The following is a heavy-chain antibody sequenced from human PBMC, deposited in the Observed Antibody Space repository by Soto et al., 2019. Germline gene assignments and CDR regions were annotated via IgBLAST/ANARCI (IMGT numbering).Heavy chain of an antibody. CDR1: GYTFTGYY. V-gene: IGHV1-2*02. CDR3: ATSGYYGSGSYYTFDY. J-gene: IGHJ4*02. CDR2: INPNSGGT. Sequence: ASVKVSCKASGYTFTGYYMHWVRQAPGQGLEWMGWINPNSGGTNYAQKFQGRVTMTRDTSISTAYMELSRLRSDDTAVYYCATSGYYGSGSYYTFDYWGQGTLVIVSS. D-gene: IGHD3-10*01.